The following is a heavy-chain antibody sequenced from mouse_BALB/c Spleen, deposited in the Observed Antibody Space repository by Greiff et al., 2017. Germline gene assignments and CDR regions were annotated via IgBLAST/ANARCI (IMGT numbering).Heavy chain of an antibody. V-gene: IGHV1-63*02. CDR3: ARGGYRYHWYFDV. CDR2: IYPGGGYT. D-gene: IGHD2-14*01. Sequence: QVQLQQSGAELVRPGTSVKISCKASGYTFTNYWLGWVKQRPGHGLEWIGDIYPGGGYTNYNEKFKGKATLTADTSSSTAYMQLSSLTSEDSAVYVCARGGYRYHWYFDVWGAGTTVTVSA. J-gene: IGHJ1*01. CDR1: GYTFTNYW.